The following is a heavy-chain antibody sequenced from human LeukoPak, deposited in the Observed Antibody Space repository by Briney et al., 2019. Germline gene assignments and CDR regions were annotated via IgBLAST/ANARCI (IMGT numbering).Heavy chain of an antibody. CDR3: ARGFPTLGYCSGGSCYSLDY. CDR2: INHSGST. J-gene: IGHJ4*02. V-gene: IGHV4-34*01. Sequence: SENLSLTCAVYGGSFSGYYWSWIRQPPGKGLEWIGEINHSGSTNYNPSLKSRVTISVDTSKNQFSLKLSSVTAADTAVYYCARGFPTLGYCSGGSCYSLDYWGQGTLVTVSS. CDR1: GGSFSGYY. D-gene: IGHD2-15*01.